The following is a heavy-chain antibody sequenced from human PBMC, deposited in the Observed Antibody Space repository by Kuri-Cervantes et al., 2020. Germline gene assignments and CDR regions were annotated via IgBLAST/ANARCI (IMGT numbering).Heavy chain of an antibody. CDR2: ISGSGGST. CDR3: AKLVLNWFDP. CDR1: GFTFSSYA. J-gene: IGHJ5*02. V-gene: IGHV3-23*01. Sequence: GESLKISCTASGFTFSSYAMSWVRQAPGKGLEWVSAISGSGGSTYYADSVKGRFTISRDNSKNTLYLQMNSLGAEDTAVYYCAKLVLNWFDPWGQGTLVTVSS.